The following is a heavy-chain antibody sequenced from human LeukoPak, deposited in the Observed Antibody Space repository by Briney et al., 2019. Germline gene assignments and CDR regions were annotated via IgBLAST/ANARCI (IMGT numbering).Heavy chain of an antibody. Sequence: GASVKVSCKASGYTFTSYGISWVRQAPGQGLEWMGWISANNNNTDNVQKLQGRVTMTTDTSTSTAYMELRSLRSDDTAVYYCATYVSSSWINFDYWGQGTLVTVSS. D-gene: IGHD6-13*01. V-gene: IGHV1-18*01. CDR3: ATYVSSSWINFDY. J-gene: IGHJ4*02. CDR1: GYTFTSYG. CDR2: ISANNNNT.